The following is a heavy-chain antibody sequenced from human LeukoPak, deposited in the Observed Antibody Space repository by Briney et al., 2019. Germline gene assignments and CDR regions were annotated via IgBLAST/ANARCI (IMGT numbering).Heavy chain of an antibody. J-gene: IGHJ3*02. Sequence: EASVKVSCKASGYTFTSYDINWVRQATGQGLEWMGWMNPNSGNTGYAQKFQGRVTMTRNTSISTAYMELSSQRSEDTAVYYCARYGYNSRAFDIWGQGTMVTVSS. CDR3: ARYGYNSRAFDI. V-gene: IGHV1-8*01. D-gene: IGHD5-24*01. CDR1: GYTFTSYD. CDR2: MNPNSGNT.